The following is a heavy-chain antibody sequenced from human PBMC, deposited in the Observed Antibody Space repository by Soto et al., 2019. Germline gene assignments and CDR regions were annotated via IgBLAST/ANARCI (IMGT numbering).Heavy chain of an antibody. V-gene: IGHV1-69*01. CDR1: GGTFSRYA. Sequence: QVQLVQSGAEVKKPGSSVKVSCKASGGTFSRYAISWVRQAPGQGLEWMGGIIPIFGTANYAQKFQGRVTITADESTSTAYMELSSLRSEDTAVYYCARGGLAAAGPYYYGMDVWGQGTTVSVSS. D-gene: IGHD6-13*01. CDR2: IIPIFGTA. J-gene: IGHJ6*02. CDR3: ARGGLAAAGPYYYGMDV.